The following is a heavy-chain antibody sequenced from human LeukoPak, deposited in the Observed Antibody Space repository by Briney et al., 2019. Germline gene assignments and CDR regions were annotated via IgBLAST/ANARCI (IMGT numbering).Heavy chain of an antibody. J-gene: IGHJ4*02. CDR3: AKDVRIAVTWFDY. CDR2: ISYDGSST. Sequence: GGSLRLSCAASGFTFSSYGMHWVRQAPGKGLEWVAVISYDGSSTYYADSVKGRFTISRDNSKNTLYLQMNSLRAEDTAVYYCAKDVRIAVTWFDYWGQGTLVTVSS. V-gene: IGHV3-30*18. D-gene: IGHD6-19*01. CDR1: GFTFSSYG.